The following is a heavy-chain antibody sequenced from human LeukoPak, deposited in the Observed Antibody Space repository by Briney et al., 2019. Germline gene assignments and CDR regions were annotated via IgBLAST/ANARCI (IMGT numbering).Heavy chain of an antibody. CDR3: ARDRLEAVTDDDYFDY. J-gene: IGHJ4*02. D-gene: IGHD2-21*02. V-gene: IGHV3-66*01. CDR2: IYSGGST. Sequence: GGSLRLSCAASGFTVSSNYMSWVRQAPGKGLEWVSVIYSGGSTYYADSVKGRFTISRDNSKNTLYLQMNSLRAEDTGVYYCARDRLEAVTDDDYFDYWGQGTLVTVSS. CDR1: GFTVSSNY.